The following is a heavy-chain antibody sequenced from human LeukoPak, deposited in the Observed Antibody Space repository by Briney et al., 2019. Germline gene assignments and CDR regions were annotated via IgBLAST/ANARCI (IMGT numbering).Heavy chain of an antibody. CDR3: AHGSMYQLDY. CDR1: GFTFSSHG. Sequence: GGSLRLSCAASGFTFSSHGMSWVRQAPGKGLEWVSGIIGGAGGTYYADSVKGRFTISRDNSKNTLYLQMNSLRAEDTAVYYCAHGSMYQLDYWGQGTLVTVSS. D-gene: IGHD2-2*01. V-gene: IGHV3-23*01. CDR2: IIGGAGGT. J-gene: IGHJ4*02.